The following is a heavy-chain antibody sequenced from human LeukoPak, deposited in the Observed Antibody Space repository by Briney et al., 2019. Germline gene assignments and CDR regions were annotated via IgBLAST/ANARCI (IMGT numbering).Heavy chain of an antibody. D-gene: IGHD5-12*01. Sequence: SETLSLTCTVSGGSISSHYWSWIRQPAGKGLEWIGRIYTSGSTNYNPSLKSRVTMSVDTSKNQFSPKLSSVTAADTAVYYCARDGGYSGYDYLAVGYYFDYWGQGTLVTVSS. V-gene: IGHV4-4*07. CDR3: ARDGGYSGYDYLAVGYYFDY. CDR1: GGSISSHY. J-gene: IGHJ4*02. CDR2: IYTSGST.